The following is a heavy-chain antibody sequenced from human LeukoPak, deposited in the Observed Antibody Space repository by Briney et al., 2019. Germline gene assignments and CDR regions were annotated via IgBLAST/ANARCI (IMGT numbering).Heavy chain of an antibody. J-gene: IGHJ4*02. V-gene: IGHV3-23*01. D-gene: IGHD5-18*01. CDR2: ISGSSDTT. CDR1: GFTFSTYA. Sequence: PGGSLRLSCAASGFTFSTYAMSWVRQAQGRGLEGVAAISGSSDTTYYKDAVKGRFTISRDNSKNTLYLQMNILRAEDTAVYYCANREGGYTYDPFDYWGQGTLVTVSS. CDR3: ANREGGYTYDPFDY.